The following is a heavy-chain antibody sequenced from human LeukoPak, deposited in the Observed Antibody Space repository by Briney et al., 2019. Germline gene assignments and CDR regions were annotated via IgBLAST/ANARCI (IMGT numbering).Heavy chain of an antibody. CDR3: ARVYCSGGSCYVSWFDP. CDR2: IDPSDSYT. Sequence: GESLKISCKGSGYSFTSYWISWVRPMPGKGLEWMGRIDPSDSYTNYSPSFQGHVTISADKSISTAYLQWSSLKASDTAMYYCARVYCSGGSCYVSWFDPWGQGTLVTVSS. CDR1: GYSFTSYW. J-gene: IGHJ5*02. V-gene: IGHV5-10-1*01. D-gene: IGHD2-15*01.